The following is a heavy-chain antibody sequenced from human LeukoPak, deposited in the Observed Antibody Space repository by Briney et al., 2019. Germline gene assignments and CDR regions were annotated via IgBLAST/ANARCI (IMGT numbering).Heavy chain of an antibody. CDR1: GYSISSGYY. CDR2: INHSGST. J-gene: IGHJ6*03. D-gene: IGHD3-10*01. Sequence: SETLSLTCAVSGYSISSGYYWSWIRQPPGKGLEWIGEINHSGSTNYNPSLKSRVTISVDTSKNQFSLKLSSVTAADTAVYYCARRRSGSYLYYYYMDVWGKGTTVTVSS. V-gene: IGHV4-34*01. CDR3: ARRRSGSYLYYYYMDV.